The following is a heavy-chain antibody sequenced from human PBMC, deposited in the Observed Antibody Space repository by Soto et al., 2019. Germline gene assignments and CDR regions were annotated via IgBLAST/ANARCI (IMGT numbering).Heavy chain of an antibody. D-gene: IGHD6-13*01. CDR3: ARGRVSVAAAGYYFDY. CDR1: GGSFSGYY. CDR2: INHSGST. V-gene: IGHV4-34*01. J-gene: IGHJ4*02. Sequence: QVQLQQWGAGLLKPSETLSLTCAVYGGSFSGYYWSWIRQPPGKGLEWIGEINHSGSTNYNPSLKSRVTISVDTSKNQCSLKLSSVTAADTAVYYCARGRVSVAAAGYYFDYWGQGTLVTVSS.